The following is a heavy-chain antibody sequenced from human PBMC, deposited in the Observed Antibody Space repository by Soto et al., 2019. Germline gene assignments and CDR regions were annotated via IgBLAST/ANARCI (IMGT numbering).Heavy chain of an antibody. J-gene: IGHJ4*02. V-gene: IGHV4-4*02. Sequence: QVQLQESGPGLVKPSGTLSLTCAVSGGSISSSNWWSWVRQPPGKGLEWIGEIYHSGSTNYNPSLKSRVTISVDKSKSQFSLKLSSVTAADTAVYYCARVPITIFGVVIKGYFDYWGQGTLVTVSS. CDR3: ARVPITIFGVVIKGYFDY. D-gene: IGHD3-3*01. CDR2: IYHSGST. CDR1: GGSISSSNW.